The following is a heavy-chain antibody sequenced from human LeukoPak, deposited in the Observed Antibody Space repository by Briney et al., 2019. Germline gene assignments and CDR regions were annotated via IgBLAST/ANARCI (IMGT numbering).Heavy chain of an antibody. CDR3: ARDHYYDSSGTRNFDY. V-gene: IGHV1-46*01. CDR1: GYTFTSYY. D-gene: IGHD3-22*01. J-gene: IGHJ4*02. CDR2: INPSGGST. Sequence: ASVKVSCKASGYTFTSYYMHWVRQAPGQGLEWMGIINPSGGSTSYAQKFQGRVTMTRDTSTSTVYMELSSLRSEDTAVYYCARDHYYDSSGTRNFDYWGQGTLVTVSS.